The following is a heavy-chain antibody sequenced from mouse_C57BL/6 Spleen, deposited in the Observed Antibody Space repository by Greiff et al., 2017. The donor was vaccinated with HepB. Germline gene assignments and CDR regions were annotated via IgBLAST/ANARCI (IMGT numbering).Heavy chain of an antibody. D-gene: IGHD2-4*01. CDR3: ARRGDYDRVFAY. CDR2: IWSGGST. CDR1: GFSLTSYG. V-gene: IGHV2-2*01. Sequence: QVQLQQSGPGLVQPSQSLSITCTVSGFSLTSYGVHWVRQSPGKGLEWLGVIWSGGSTDYNAAFISRLSISKDNSKSQVFFKMNSLQADDTAIYYCARRGDYDRVFAYWGQGTLVTVSA. J-gene: IGHJ3*01.